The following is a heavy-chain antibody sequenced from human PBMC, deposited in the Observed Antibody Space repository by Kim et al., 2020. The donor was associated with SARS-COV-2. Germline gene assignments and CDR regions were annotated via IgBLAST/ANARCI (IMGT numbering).Heavy chain of an antibody. CDR2: MSCDGRNI. D-gene: IGHD3-10*01. CDR1: GFSFATYA. V-gene: IGHV3-30*04. J-gene: IGHJ4*02. Sequence: GGSLRLSCAVSGFSFATYAMNWVRQAPGKGLESVALMSCDGRNIDYADSVKGRFTISRDNSKNTLYLQMNSLKPEDTAMYYCAKEDYGSIDYWGQGTLVTVSS. CDR3: AKEDYGSIDY.